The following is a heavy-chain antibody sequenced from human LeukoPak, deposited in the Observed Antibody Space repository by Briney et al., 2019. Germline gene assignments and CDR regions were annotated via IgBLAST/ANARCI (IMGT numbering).Heavy chain of an antibody. CDR2: IYSDGTT. V-gene: IGHV3-66*04. CDR3: AKPGGAAAGTPYYFDY. J-gene: IGHJ4*02. D-gene: IGHD6-13*01. Sequence: GGSLRLSCAASGFPVSDNYMSWVRQAPGKGLEWVSIIYSDGTTYYADSVKGRFTISRDNSKNTLYLQMNSPRAEDTAVYYCAKPGGAAAGTPYYFDYWGQGTLVTVSS. CDR1: GFPVSDNY.